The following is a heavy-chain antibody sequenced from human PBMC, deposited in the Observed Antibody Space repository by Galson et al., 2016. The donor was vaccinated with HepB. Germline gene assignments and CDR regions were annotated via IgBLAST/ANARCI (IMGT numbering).Heavy chain of an antibody. CDR2: MGRGGDT. J-gene: IGHJ4*02. V-gene: IGHV3-23*01. CDR3: AKYLALYTSGGGYFDS. CDR1: EFTFKDYA. Sequence: SLRLSCAASEFTFKDYAMSWIRQAPWKGLEWVSGMGRGGDTYYADSAKGRFTISRDNSKNTLYLQMNSLRAEDTAVYYCAKYLALYTSGGGYFDSWGQGTLVTVST. D-gene: IGHD6-19*01.